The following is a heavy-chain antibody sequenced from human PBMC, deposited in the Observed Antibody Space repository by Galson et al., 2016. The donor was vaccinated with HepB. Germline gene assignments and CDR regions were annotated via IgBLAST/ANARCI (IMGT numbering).Heavy chain of an antibody. V-gene: IGHV3-11*06. Sequence: SLRLSCAASGFTFSDYYMSWIRQAPGKGREWVSYISTSSSYTKYADSVKGRFTISRDNAKKSLYLQMNSLRAEDTAVYYCARDRSGDYARNWGQGTLVTVSS. D-gene: IGHD4-17*01. CDR1: GFTFSDYY. J-gene: IGHJ4*02. CDR3: ARDRSGDYARN. CDR2: ISTSSSYT.